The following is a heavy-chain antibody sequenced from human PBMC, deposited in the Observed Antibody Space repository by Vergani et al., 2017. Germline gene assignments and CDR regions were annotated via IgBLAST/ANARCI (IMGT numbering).Heavy chain of an antibody. Sequence: QLQLQESGSGLVKPSQTLSLTCAVSGGSISSGGYSWSWIRQPPGKGLEWIGYIYHSGSTYYNPSLKSRVTISVDRSKNQFSLKLSSVTAADTAVYYCARGTTRGCSSTSCSPSLLDYYGMDVWGQGTTVTVSS. CDR3: ARGTTRGCSSTSCSPSLLDYYGMDV. CDR1: GGSISSGGYS. J-gene: IGHJ6*02. CDR2: IYHSGST. D-gene: IGHD2-2*01. V-gene: IGHV4-30-2*01.